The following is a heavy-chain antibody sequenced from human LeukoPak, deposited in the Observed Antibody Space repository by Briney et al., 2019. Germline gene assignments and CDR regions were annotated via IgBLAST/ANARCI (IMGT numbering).Heavy chain of an antibody. D-gene: IGHD3-22*01. V-gene: IGHV3-23*01. CDR2: ISGSGGST. Sequence: PGGSLRLSCAASGFTFSSYAMGWVRQAPGKGLEWLSGISGSGGSTDYADSLKGRFTISRDNSKNTLYLQMNSLRAEDTAVYYCAKDWSSGRSQVFDYWGQGTLVAVSS. CDR3: AKDWSSGRSQVFDY. J-gene: IGHJ4*02. CDR1: GFTFSSYA.